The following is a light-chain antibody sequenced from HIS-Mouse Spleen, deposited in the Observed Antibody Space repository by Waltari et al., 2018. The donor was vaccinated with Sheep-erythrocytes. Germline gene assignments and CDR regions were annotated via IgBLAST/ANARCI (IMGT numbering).Light chain of an antibody. CDR1: SSDVGGYNY. CDR2: DVS. Sequence: QSALTQPRSVSGSPGQSVTISCTGTSSDVGGYNYVSWYQQHPGQAPKPMIYDVSKRPSGVPDRFSGSKSGNTASLTICGLQAEDEADYYCCSYAGSSTPWVFGGGTKLTVL. J-gene: IGLJ3*02. V-gene: IGLV2-11*01. CDR3: CSYAGSSTPWV.